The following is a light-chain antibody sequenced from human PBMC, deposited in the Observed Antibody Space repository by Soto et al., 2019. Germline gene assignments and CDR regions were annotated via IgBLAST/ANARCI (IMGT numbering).Light chain of an antibody. Sequence: DIQMTQSPSTLSGSVGDRVTITCRASQTISSWLAWYQQKPGKAPKLLIYKASTLKSGVPSRFSGSGPGTEFTLTISSLQPDDFATYYCQHSYDTPLTFGGGTKVDIK. V-gene: IGKV1-5*03. J-gene: IGKJ4*01. CDR3: QHSYDTPLT. CDR2: KAS. CDR1: QTISSW.